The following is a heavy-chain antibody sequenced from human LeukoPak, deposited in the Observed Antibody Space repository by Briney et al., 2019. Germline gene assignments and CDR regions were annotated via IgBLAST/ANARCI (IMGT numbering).Heavy chain of an antibody. CDR2: IIPIFGTA. CDR1: GGIFSSYA. D-gene: IGHD1-1*01. J-gene: IGHJ4*02. CDR3: ARQPMPRSTFDY. Sequence: ASVTVSFTASGGIFSSYAISWVRQAPGQGLEWMGGIIPIFGTANYAQKFQGRVTITADDSTSTAYMELSSLRSEDTAVYYCARQPMPRSTFDYWGQGTLVTVSS. V-gene: IGHV1-69*13.